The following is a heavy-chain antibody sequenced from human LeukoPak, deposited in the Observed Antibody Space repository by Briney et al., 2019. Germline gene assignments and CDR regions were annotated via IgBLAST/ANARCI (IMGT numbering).Heavy chain of an antibody. CDR1: GFTFSSYA. Sequence: GGSLRLSCAASGFTFSSYAMHWVRQAPGKGLEWVAVISYDGSNKYYADSVKGRFTISRDNSKNTLYLQMNSLRAEDTAVYYCARDGGGIAAAGTHYYYWGQGTLVTVSS. V-gene: IGHV3-30-3*01. CDR3: ARDGGGIAAAGTHYYY. CDR2: ISYDGSNK. D-gene: IGHD6-13*01. J-gene: IGHJ4*02.